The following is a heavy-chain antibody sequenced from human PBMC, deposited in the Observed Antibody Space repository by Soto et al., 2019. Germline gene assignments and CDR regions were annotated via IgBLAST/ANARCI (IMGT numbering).Heavy chain of an antibody. D-gene: IGHD3-10*01. CDR2: ISAYNGNT. CDR3: ARDPTQLLWFGESLDY. CDR1: GYTFTSYG. Sequence: QVQLVQSGAEVKKPGASVKVSCKASGYTFTSYGISWVRQAPGQGLEWMGWISAYNGNTNYAQKLQGRVTMTTDTSTSTAYMELRCLRSDDTAVYYCARDPTQLLWFGESLDYWGQGTLVTVSS. J-gene: IGHJ4*02. V-gene: IGHV1-18*01.